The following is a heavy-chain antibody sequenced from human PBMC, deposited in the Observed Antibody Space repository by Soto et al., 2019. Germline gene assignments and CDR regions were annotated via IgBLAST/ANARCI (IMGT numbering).Heavy chain of an antibody. CDR3: ARQIYDSDTGPNFQYYFDS. Sequence: GESLKISCKGFGYSFSSYWISWVRQKPGKGLEWMGRIDPSDSQTYYSPSFRGHVTISATKSITTVFLQWSSLRASDTAMYYCARQIYDSDTGPNFQYYFDSWGQGTPVTVSS. CDR2: IDPSDSQT. J-gene: IGHJ4*02. CDR1: GYSFSSYW. V-gene: IGHV5-10-1*01. D-gene: IGHD3-22*01.